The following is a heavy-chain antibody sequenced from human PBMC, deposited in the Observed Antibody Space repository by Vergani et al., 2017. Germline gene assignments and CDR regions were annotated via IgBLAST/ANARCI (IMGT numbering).Heavy chain of an antibody. Sequence: QVQLVQSGAEVKKPGSSVKVSCKPSGGTSSSYAISWVRQAPGQGLEWMGGIIPIFGTANYAQKCQGRVTITADESTSTAYLELSSLGSEDTAVCYCARPGLWGERLGYWGQGTLVTVSS. CDR3: ARPGLWGERLGY. V-gene: IGHV1-69*01. CDR1: GGTSSSYA. CDR2: IIPIFGTA. D-gene: IGHD3/OR15-3a*01. J-gene: IGHJ4*02.